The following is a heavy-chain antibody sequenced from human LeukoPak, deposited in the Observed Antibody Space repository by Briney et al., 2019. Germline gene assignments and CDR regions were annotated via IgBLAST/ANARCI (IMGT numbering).Heavy chain of an antibody. CDR2: IYYSGST. V-gene: IGHV4-59*01. J-gene: IGHJ4*02. Sequence: SETLSLTCTVSGGSISSYYWSWIRQPPGQRLEWIGHIYYSGSTNYNPSLKSRVTISVDTSKNQFSLKLSSVTAADTAVYYCASRSSIWSGYQDTLYYFDSWGQGTLVTVSS. D-gene: IGHD3-3*01. CDR1: GGSISSYY. CDR3: ASRSSIWSGYQDTLYYFDS.